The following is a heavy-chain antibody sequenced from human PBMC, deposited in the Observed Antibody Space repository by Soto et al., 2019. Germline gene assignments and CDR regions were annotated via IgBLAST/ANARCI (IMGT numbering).Heavy chain of an antibody. Sequence: GESLKISCKTSGFSFTNYWITWVRQVPGKGLEWMGNIDPVDSYANYSPSFQGHVTFPVDTSISTAFLHWSSLKASDSATYFCARIESIARNWFDPWGQGTLVTVSS. V-gene: IGHV5-10-1*01. J-gene: IGHJ5*02. CDR1: GFSFTNYW. CDR2: IDPVDSYA. CDR3: ARIESIARNWFDP. D-gene: IGHD6-13*01.